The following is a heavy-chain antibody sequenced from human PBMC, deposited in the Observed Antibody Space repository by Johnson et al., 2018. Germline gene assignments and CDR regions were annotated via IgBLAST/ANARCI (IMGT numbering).Heavy chain of an antibody. D-gene: IGHD2/OR15-2a*01. CDR3: ARVHCTSTTCFFYYFYYGMDV. CDR2: TSDDGGNK. CDR1: GFTFSSYA. J-gene: IGHJ6*02. Sequence: QVQLVQSGGGLVQPGGSLRLSCAASGFTFSSYAMTWVRQAPGKGLEWVAGTSDDGGNKHYGDSVKGRFTISRDKSKNKLYRQMNSLGAEDTAIYYCARVHCTSTTCFFYYFYYGMDVWGQGTTVTVSS. V-gene: IGHV3-30*03.